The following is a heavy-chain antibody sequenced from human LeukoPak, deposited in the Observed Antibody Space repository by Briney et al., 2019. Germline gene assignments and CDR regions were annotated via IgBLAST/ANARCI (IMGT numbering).Heavy chain of an antibody. CDR2: ISSSGSNT. V-gene: IGHV3-21*01. D-gene: IGHD1-14*01. Sequence: GGSLRLSCAASGFTLSSSAMSWVRRAPGKGLEWVSSISSSGSNTYYADSVKGRFTISRDNAKNSLYLQMNSLRAEDTAVYYCASGGQEPTAFDIWGQGTMVTVSS. CDR1: GFTLSSSA. J-gene: IGHJ3*02. CDR3: ASGGQEPTAFDI.